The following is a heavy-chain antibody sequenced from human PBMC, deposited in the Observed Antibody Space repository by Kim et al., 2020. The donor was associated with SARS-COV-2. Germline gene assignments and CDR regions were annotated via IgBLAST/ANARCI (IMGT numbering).Heavy chain of an antibody. CDR2: IIPIFGTA. D-gene: IGHD2-2*03. CDR1: GGTFSTYA. J-gene: IGHJ2*01. Sequence: SVKVSCKASGGTFSTYAISWVRQAPGQGLEWMGGIIPIFGTANYAQNFQGRVTITADESTSTAYMELSSLRSEDTAVYYCARADGSKSNWYFDLWGRGTLVTVSS. V-gene: IGHV1-69*13. CDR3: ARADGSKSNWYFDL.